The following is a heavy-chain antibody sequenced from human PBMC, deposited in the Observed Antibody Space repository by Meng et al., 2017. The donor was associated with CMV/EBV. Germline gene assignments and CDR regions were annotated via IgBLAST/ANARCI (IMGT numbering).Heavy chain of an antibody. Sequence: ASVKVSCKASGYTFTSYGISWVRQAPGQGLEWMGWISAYNGNTNYAQKLQGRVTMTTDTSTSTAYMELRSLRSDDTAVYYCARRGSSPPPARNRAGYYYYYGMDVWGQGTTVTVSS. CDR1: GYTFTSYG. D-gene: IGHD6-6*01. CDR3: ARRGSSPPPARNRAGYYYYYGMDV. J-gene: IGHJ6*02. CDR2: ISAYNGNT. V-gene: IGHV1-18*01.